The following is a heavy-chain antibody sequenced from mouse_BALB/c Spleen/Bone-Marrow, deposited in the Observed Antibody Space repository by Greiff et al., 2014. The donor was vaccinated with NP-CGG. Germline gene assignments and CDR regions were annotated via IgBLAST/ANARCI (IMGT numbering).Heavy chain of an antibody. CDR3: ARVYLWYFDV. CDR2: IWAGGST. V-gene: IGHV2-9*02. D-gene: IGHD2-3*01. Sequence: QVHVKQSGPGLVAPSQSLSITCTVSGFSLTSYGVHWVRQPPGKGLEWLGVIWAGGSTNYNSALMSRPSISKDNSKSQVFLKMNSLQTDDTAMYYCARVYLWYFDVWGAGTTVTVSS. J-gene: IGHJ1*01. CDR1: GFSLTSYG.